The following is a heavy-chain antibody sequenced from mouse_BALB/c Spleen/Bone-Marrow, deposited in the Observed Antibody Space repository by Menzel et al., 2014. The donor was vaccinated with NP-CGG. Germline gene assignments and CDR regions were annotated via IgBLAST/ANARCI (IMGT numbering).Heavy chain of an antibody. V-gene: IGHV5-9-1*01. J-gene: IGHJ1*01. D-gene: IGHD1-2*01. CDR2: ISSGGTYT. CDR3: ARRGENSLLRPRYFDV. CDR1: GFTFSSYD. Sequence: EVKVEESGGGLVKPGGSLELSCAASGFTFSSYDMSWVRQTPEKRLEWVATISSGGTYTYYPDSVKGRFTISRDNAKNTLYLQMSSLRSEDTAMYYCARRGENSLLRPRYFDVWGAGTTVTVSS.